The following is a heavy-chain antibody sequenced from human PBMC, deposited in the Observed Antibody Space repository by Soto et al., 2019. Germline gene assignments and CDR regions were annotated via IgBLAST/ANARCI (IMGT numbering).Heavy chain of an antibody. J-gene: IGHJ4*02. D-gene: IGHD3-10*01. CDR3: ARDRNVLLWFGEPRGYVY. Sequence: QVQLQQWGAGLLKPSETLSLTCAVYGGSFSGYYWSWIRQPPGKGLEWIGEINHSGSTNYNPSLKSRVTISVDTSKNQFSLKLISVTAADTAVYYCARDRNVLLWFGEPRGYVYWGQGTLVTVSS. V-gene: IGHV4-34*01. CDR2: INHSGST. CDR1: GGSFSGYY.